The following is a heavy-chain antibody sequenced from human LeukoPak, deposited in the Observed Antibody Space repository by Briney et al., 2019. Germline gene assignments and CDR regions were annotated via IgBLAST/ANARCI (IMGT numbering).Heavy chain of an antibody. CDR3: AKGFDSSGWYGGGAFDI. Sequence: GGSLRLSCAASGFTFDDYAMHWVRQAPGKGLEWVSGISWNSGSIGYADSVKGRFTISRDNAKNSLYLQMNSLRAEDMALYYCAKGFDSSGWYGGGAFDIWGQGTMVTVSS. J-gene: IGHJ3*02. V-gene: IGHV3-9*03. D-gene: IGHD6-19*01. CDR1: GFTFDDYA. CDR2: ISWNSGSI.